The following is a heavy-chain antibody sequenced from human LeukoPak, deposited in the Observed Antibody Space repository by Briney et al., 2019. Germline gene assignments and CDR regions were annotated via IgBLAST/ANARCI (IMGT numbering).Heavy chain of an antibody. D-gene: IGHD3-22*01. Sequence: SETLSLTCTVSGGSISSSSYYWGWIRQPPGKGLEWIGSIFHSGDTYYNPSLKSRVTISKDTSKNQISLKLSSVTAADTAVYYCATGDDSTWNYWGRGTPVTVSS. CDR2: IFHSGDT. CDR1: GGSISSSSYY. V-gene: IGHV4-39*07. J-gene: IGHJ4*02. CDR3: ATGDDSTWNY.